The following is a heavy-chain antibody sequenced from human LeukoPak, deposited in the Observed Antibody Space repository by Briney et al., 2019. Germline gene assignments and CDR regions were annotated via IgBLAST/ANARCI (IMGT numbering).Heavy chain of an antibody. V-gene: IGHV4-59*12. CDR1: GGSISSYY. J-gene: IGHJ4*02. D-gene: IGHD5-18*01. CDR2: IYYSGST. CDR3: ARPGTAMAAFDY. Sequence: SETLSLTCTVSGGSISSYYWSWIRQPPGKGLEWIGYIYYSGSTNYNPSLKSRVTISVDTSKNQFSLKLSSVTAADTAVYYCARPGTAMAAFDYWGQGTLVTVSS.